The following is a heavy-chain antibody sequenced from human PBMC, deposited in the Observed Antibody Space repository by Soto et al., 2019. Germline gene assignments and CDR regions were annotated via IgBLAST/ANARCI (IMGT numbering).Heavy chain of an antibody. CDR2: INAGNGNT. V-gene: IGHV1-3*01. Sequence: ASVKVSCKASGYTFTSYAMHWVRQAPGQRLEWMGWINAGNGNTKYSQKFQGRVTITRDTSASTAYMELSSLRSEDTAVNYCARAWVVVTAPDYWGQGTLVTVSS. CDR3: ARAWVVVTAPDY. D-gene: IGHD2-21*02. J-gene: IGHJ4*02. CDR1: GYTFTSYA.